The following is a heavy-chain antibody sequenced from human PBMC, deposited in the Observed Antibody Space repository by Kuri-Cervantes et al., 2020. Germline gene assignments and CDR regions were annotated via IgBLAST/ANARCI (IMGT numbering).Heavy chain of an antibody. J-gene: IGHJ6*02. Sequence: SETLSLTCTVSGGSISSYYWSWIRQPAGKGLEWIGRIYTSGSTNYNPSLKSRVTMSVDTSKNQFSLKLSSVTAADTAVYYCARVLRTTVTTRNYYYYYGMDVWGQGTTGTVSS. CDR3: ARVLRTTVTTRNYYYYYGMDV. V-gene: IGHV4-4*07. CDR2: IYTSGST. CDR1: GGSISSYY. D-gene: IGHD4-17*01.